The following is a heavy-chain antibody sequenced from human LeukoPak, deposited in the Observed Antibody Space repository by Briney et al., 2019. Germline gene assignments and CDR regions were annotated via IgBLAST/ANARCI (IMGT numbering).Heavy chain of an antibody. V-gene: IGHV3-23*01. CDR3: AKGGYFSFDM. J-gene: IGHJ3*02. D-gene: IGHD2-2*03. Sequence: GGSLRLSCAASGFTFSTNGMSWVRQTPGKGLEWVSGISGTNGITYYADPVKGRFTISRDNSKNTLYLQMDSLRAEDTAIYLCAKGGYFSFDMWGQGTKVTVSS. CDR1: GFTFSTNG. CDR2: ISGTNGIT.